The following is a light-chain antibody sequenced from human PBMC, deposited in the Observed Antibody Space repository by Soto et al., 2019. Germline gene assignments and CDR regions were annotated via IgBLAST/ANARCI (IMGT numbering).Light chain of an antibody. CDR2: AAF. CDR3: QQSYGTPLT. V-gene: IGKV1-39*01. J-gene: IGKJ4*01. Sequence: DMEMTQSPSSLSASVGDRVTITCRASQSISNYLNWYQHKPGKVPKLLIYAAFSLQSEVPTRFSGSGSGTDFTLTINTLQPEDFATYYWQQSYGTPLTFGGGTKIEIK. CDR1: QSISNY.